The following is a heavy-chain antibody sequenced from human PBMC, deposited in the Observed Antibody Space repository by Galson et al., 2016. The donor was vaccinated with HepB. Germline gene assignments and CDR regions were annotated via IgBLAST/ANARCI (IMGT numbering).Heavy chain of an antibody. J-gene: IGHJ6*02. V-gene: IGHV6-1*01. Sequence: CAISGDSVSSDTAAWNWIRQSPSSGLEWLGRTYFRSRWYNDYVESVKSRIVISPDPSKNTFSLQLKSVTPEDTAVYYCARVAREYNVLTTHGLDVWGQGTTVTV. CDR1: GDSVSSDTAA. CDR2: TYFRSRWYN. CDR3: ARVAREYNVLTTHGLDV. D-gene: IGHD3-9*01.